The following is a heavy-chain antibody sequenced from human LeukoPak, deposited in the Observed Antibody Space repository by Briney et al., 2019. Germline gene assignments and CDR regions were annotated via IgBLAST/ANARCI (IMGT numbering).Heavy chain of an antibody. CDR2: IYSDGNT. D-gene: IGHD3-16*01. CDR3: ARDHRIGGS. J-gene: IGHJ4*02. Sequence: PGRSLRLSCAASGFTFSSYAMHWVRQAPEKGLEWVSVIYSDGNTFYADSVKGRFTISRDNSKNTLYLQMNSLRADDTAVYFCARDHRIGGSWGQGTLVTVSS. CDR1: GFTFSSYA. V-gene: IGHV3-53*01.